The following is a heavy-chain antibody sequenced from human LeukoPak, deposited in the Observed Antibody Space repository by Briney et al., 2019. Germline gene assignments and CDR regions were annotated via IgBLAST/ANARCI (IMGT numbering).Heavy chain of an antibody. CDR3: ARVKLQFESRFDP. J-gene: IGHJ5*02. Sequence: SVKVSCKASGGTFSSYAISWVRQAPGQGLEWMGGIIPIFGTANYAQKFQGRVTITADESTSTAYMELSSLRSEDTAVYYCARVKLQFESRFDPWGQGTLVTVSS. CDR1: GGTFSSYA. V-gene: IGHV1-69*01. CDR2: IIPIFGTA. D-gene: IGHD5-24*01.